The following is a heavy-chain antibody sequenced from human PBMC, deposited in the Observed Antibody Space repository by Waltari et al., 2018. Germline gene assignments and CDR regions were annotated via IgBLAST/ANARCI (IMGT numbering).Heavy chain of an antibody. CDR1: GGPISSYY. J-gene: IGHJ5*02. Sequence: QVQLQESGPGLVKPSETLSLTCTVSGGPISSYYWSWIRQPPGKGLEWFGYVYYRGSTNSNPSLKSRVTISVDTSKNQFSLKLSSVTAADTAVYYCAVIFGSGRRGFDPWGQGTLVTVSS. CDR2: VYYRGST. D-gene: IGHD3-3*02. V-gene: IGHV4-59*01. CDR3: AVIFGSGRRGFDP.